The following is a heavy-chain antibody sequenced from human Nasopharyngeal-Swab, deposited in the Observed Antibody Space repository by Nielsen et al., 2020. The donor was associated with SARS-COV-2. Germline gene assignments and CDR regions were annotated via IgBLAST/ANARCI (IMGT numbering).Heavy chain of an antibody. Sequence: ESLKISCAASGFTFSSYEMNWIRQPPGKGLEWIGEINHSGSTNYNPSLKSRVTISVDTSKNQFSLKLSSVTAADTAVYYCARHSEDDYNSMDVWGQGTTVTVSS. CDR2: INHSGST. D-gene: IGHD2-15*01. V-gene: IGHV4-34*01. CDR3: ARHSEDDYNSMDV. J-gene: IGHJ6*02. CDR1: GFTFSSYE.